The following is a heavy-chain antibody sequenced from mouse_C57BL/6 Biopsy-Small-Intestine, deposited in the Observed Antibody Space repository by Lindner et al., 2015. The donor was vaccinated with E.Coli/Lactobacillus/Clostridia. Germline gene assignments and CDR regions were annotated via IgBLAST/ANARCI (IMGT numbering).Heavy chain of an antibody. Sequence: VQLQESGPELVKPGASVKISCKASGYALSSSWMNWVKQRPGKGLEWIGRIYPGDGDTNYNGKFKGKATLTADKSSSTAYMQLSSLTSEDSAVYFCARDSPYFDYWGQGTTLTVSS. CDR3: ARDSPYFDY. CDR2: IYPGDGDT. V-gene: IGHV1-82*01. J-gene: IGHJ2*01. CDR1: GYALSSSW. D-gene: IGHD2-12*01.